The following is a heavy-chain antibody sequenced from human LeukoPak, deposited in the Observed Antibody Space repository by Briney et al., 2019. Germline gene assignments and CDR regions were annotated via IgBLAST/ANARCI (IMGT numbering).Heavy chain of an antibody. CDR1: GFSFTFYS. Sequence: GGSLRLSCAASGFSFTFYSMNWVRQAPGKGLEWVSSISSSSSYIYYADSVKGRFTISRDNAKNSLYLQMNSLRAEDTGVYFCARGQTLTFWGQGTLVTASS. V-gene: IGHV3-21*01. CDR2: ISSSSSYI. J-gene: IGHJ4*02. CDR3: ARGQTLTF.